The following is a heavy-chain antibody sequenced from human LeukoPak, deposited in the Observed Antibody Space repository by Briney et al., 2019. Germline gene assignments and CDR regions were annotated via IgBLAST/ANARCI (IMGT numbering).Heavy chain of an antibody. CDR1: GFTFSSYA. Sequence: GGSLRLSCAASGFTFSSYAMSWVRQAPGKGLEWVSAISGSGGSTYYADSVKGRFTISRDNSKSTLYLQMNSLRAEDTAVYYCAKDLITTPWFGELIFDYWGQGALVTVSS. D-gene: IGHD3-10*01. J-gene: IGHJ4*02. CDR2: ISGSGGST. CDR3: AKDLITTPWFGELIFDY. V-gene: IGHV3-23*01.